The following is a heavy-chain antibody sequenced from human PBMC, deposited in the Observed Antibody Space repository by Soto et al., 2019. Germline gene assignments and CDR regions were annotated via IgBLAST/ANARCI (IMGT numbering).Heavy chain of an antibody. J-gene: IGHJ4*02. V-gene: IGHV4-34*01. CDR2: INNSGST. Sequence: QVQLQQWGAGLLKPSETLSLTCAVYGGSFSGYYWSWIGQRPGKGLEWIGEINNSGSTNYNPSLNSRVTITVDTSKNQFSLKLSSVTAAATAVYYCARCTHPIAAAGTHACLFAYWGQGTLVTVS. CDR3: ARCTHPIAAAGTHACLFAY. D-gene: IGHD6-13*01. CDR1: GGSFSGYY.